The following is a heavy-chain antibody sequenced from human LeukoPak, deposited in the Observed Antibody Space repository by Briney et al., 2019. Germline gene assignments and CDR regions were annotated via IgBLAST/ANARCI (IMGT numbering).Heavy chain of an antibody. CDR3: ARGGSPSDY. CDR2: IHLDGRTT. D-gene: IGHD3-16*01. CDR1: GFTFSSYW. Sequence: PGGSLRLSCAASGFTFSSYWMHWLRHRPGKGLVWVSRIHLDGRTTNYADSVKGRFTISRDNAKNTLSLEMNSLRPEDTAVYYCARGGSPSDYWGQGTLVSVSS. J-gene: IGHJ4*02. V-gene: IGHV3-74*01.